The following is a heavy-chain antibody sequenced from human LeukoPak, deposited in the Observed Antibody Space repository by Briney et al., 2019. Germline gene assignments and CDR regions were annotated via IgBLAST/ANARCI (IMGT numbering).Heavy chain of an antibody. CDR1: GYTFTSYY. CDR2: INPSGGST. Sequence: GASVKVSCKASGYTFTSYYMHWVRQAPGQGLGWMGIINPSGGSTSYAQKFQGRVTMTEDTSTDTAYMELSSLRSEDTAVYYCATAPFYDTVTGNLRDYWGQGTLVTVSS. J-gene: IGHJ4*02. CDR3: ATAPFYDTVTGNLRDY. D-gene: IGHD3-9*01. V-gene: IGHV1-46*01.